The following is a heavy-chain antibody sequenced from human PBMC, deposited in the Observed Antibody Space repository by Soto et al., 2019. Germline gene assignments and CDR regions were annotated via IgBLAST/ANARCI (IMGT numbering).Heavy chain of an antibody. Sequence: EVQLLESGGGLVQPGGSLRLSCAASGFTFGVFAMSWVRQAPGKGLELVSTISGRGENTYYADSVKGRFTISRDNDKNTMNLQMNSLRGEDTAVYYCAKDRGTGDYGVNAVDIWGQGTMVTVAS. V-gene: IGHV3-23*01. CDR1: GFTFGVFA. CDR3: AKDRGTGDYGVNAVDI. D-gene: IGHD7-27*01. CDR2: ISGRGENT. J-gene: IGHJ3*02.